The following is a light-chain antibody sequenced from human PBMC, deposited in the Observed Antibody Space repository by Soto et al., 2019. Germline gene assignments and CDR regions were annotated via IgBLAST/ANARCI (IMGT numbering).Light chain of an antibody. CDR1: QNVSTY. CDR3: QQRTNWLT. Sequence: EIVLTQSPATLSLSPGERATLSCRASQNVSTYLAWYQQKPGQAPRLLIYDASNRATGIPARFSGSGSWTDFTLTSSRLEHEDFAVYYWQQRTNWLTFGPGTKVDIK. V-gene: IGKV3-11*01. J-gene: IGKJ3*01. CDR2: DAS.